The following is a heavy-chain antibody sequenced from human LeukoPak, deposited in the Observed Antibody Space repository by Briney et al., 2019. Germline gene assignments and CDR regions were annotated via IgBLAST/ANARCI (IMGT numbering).Heavy chain of an antibody. CDR2: TFYRSKWYN. Sequence: SQTLSLTCAISGDSVSSNSAAWNWIRQSPLRGLEWLGRTFYRSKWYNDYALSVKSRISISPDTSKNQFSLQLNSVTPEDTAVYYCARYSSSLGWFDPWGQGTLVTVSS. D-gene: IGHD6-13*01. J-gene: IGHJ5*02. V-gene: IGHV6-1*01. CDR1: GDSVSSNSAA. CDR3: ARYSSSLGWFDP.